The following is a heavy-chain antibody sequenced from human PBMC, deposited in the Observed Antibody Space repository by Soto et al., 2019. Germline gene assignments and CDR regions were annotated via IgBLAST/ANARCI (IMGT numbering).Heavy chain of an antibody. CDR3: ARPAIAAAVSAFDY. CDR2: INHSGST. D-gene: IGHD6-13*01. J-gene: IGHJ4*02. Sequence: QVQLQQWGAGLLKPSETLSLTCAVYGGSFSGYYWSWIRQPPGKGLEWIGEINHSGSTNYNPSLKSRVPISVDTSKNQFSLKLSSVTAADRAVYYCARPAIAAAVSAFDYWGQGTLVTVSS. CDR1: GGSFSGYY. V-gene: IGHV4-34*01.